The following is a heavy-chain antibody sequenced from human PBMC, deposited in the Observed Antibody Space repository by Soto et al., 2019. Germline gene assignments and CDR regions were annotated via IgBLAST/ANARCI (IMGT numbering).Heavy chain of an antibody. Sequence: QVHLVQSGAEVKKPGASVKVSFQASGYAFTTYGITWVRQAPGQGLEWMGWISAHNGNTNYAQKLQGRVTVTRDTSTSTYYRELRSLKSDDTAVYYCARGRYGDYWGQGALVTVSS. CDR3: ARGRYGDY. J-gene: IGHJ4*02. CDR2: ISAHNGNT. CDR1: GYAFTTYG. D-gene: IGHD1-1*01. V-gene: IGHV1-18*01.